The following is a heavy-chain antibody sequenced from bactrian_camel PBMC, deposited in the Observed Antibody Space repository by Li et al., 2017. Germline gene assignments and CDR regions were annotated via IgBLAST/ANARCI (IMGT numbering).Heavy chain of an antibody. CDR1: GFMFGAFT. CDR3: ARPGGIGRINQWP. D-gene: IGHD1*01. J-gene: IGHJ4*01. Sequence: VQLVESGGGLVQPGGSLRLSCTASGFMFGAFTMNWIRQAPGKGLEWVSGINSGGSSSYAESVKGRFTISRDNAMNTLYLQLNSLKTEDTAMYYCARPGGIGRINQWPRGQGTQVTVS. V-gene: IGHV3S42*01. CDR2: INSGGSS.